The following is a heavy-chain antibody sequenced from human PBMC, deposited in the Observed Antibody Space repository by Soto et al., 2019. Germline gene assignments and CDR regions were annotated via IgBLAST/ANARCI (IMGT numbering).Heavy chain of an antibody. V-gene: IGHV3-23*01. CDR3: AQDYDFWSGYFGFDP. CDR1: GFTFSSYA. J-gene: IGHJ5*02. CDR2: FSGSGGST. Sequence: EVQLLESGGGLVQPGGSLRLSCAASGFTFSSYAMSWVRQAPGKGLEWVSAFSGSGGSTYYADSVKGRFTISRDNSKNTLYLQMNSLRAEDTAVYYCAQDYDFWSGYFGFDPWGQGTLVTVSS. D-gene: IGHD3-3*01.